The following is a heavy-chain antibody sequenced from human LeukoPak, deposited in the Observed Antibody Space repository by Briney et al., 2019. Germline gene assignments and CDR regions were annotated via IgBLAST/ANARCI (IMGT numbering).Heavy chain of an antibody. CDR2: IYTSGST. J-gene: IGHJ4*02. CDR1: GGSISSGSYY. D-gene: IGHD6-19*01. CDR3: ARNPGYSSGWYVLDY. V-gene: IGHV4-61*02. Sequence: SETLSLTCTVSGGSISSGSYYWSWIRQPAGKGLEWIGRIYTSGSTNYNPSLKSRVTISVDTSKNQFSLKLSSVTAADTAVYYCARNPGYSSGWYVLDYWGQGTLVTVSS.